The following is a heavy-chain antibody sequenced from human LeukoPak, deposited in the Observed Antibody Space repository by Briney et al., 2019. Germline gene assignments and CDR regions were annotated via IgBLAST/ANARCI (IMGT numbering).Heavy chain of an antibody. CDR2: ISWNSGSI. CDR3: AKQNFGDYVFDY. Sequence: GGSLRLSCAASGFTFDDYGMHWVRQAPGKGLEWVSGISWNSGSIGYADSVKGRFTISRDNAKNSLYLQMNSLRAEDTALYYCAKQNFGDYVFDYWGQGTLVTVSS. V-gene: IGHV3-9*01. J-gene: IGHJ4*02. CDR1: GFTFDDYG. D-gene: IGHD4-17*01.